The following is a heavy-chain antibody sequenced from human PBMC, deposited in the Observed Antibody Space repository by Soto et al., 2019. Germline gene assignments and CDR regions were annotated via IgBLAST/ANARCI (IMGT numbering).Heavy chain of an antibody. J-gene: IGHJ6*03. CDR2: IRSKAYGGTT. Sequence: GGSLRLSCTASGFTFGDYAMSWFRQAPGKGLEWVGFIRSKAYGGTTEYAASVKGRFTISRDDSKSIAYLQMNSLKTEDTAVYYCTRGNRYFDWLLTPNYYYMDVWGKGTTVTVSS. D-gene: IGHD3-9*01. CDR3: TRGNRYFDWLLTPNYYYMDV. CDR1: GFTFGDYA. V-gene: IGHV3-49*03.